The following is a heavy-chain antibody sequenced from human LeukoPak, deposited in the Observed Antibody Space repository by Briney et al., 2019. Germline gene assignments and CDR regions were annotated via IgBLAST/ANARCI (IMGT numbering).Heavy chain of an antibody. CDR1: GFTFSSYA. CDR2: VCGSNCHT. CDR3: VRESPVAAVGRSWFDT. J-gene: IGHJ5*02. Sequence: GGSLRLSCAASGFTFSSYAMICLRQSPGEGLEGVSTVCGSNCHTHYADSVKGRFTISRDNSKNTLYVQMNSLRAEDTAVYYCVRESPVAAVGRSWFDTWGQGTLVTVSS. V-gene: IGHV3-23*01. D-gene: IGHD6-13*01.